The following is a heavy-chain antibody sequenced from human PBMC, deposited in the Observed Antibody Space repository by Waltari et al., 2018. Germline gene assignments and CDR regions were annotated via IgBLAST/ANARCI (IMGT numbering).Heavy chain of an antibody. J-gene: IGHJ6*03. CDR1: GYSFTSYW. CDR2: IYPGDSDP. V-gene: IGHV5-51*01. CDR3: ARQSPGSATYYYYMDV. Sequence: EVQLVQSGAEVKKPGESLKISCKGSGYSFTSYWIGWVRQMPGKGLEWMGIIYPGDSDPRYSPSFQGQVTISADKSISTAYLQWSSLKASDTAMYYCARQSPGSATYYYYMDVWGKGTTVTVSS. D-gene: IGHD3-10*01.